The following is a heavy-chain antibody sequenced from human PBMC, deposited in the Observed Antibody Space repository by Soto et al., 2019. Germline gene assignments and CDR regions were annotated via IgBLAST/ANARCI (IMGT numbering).Heavy chain of an antibody. Sequence: VASVKVSCKASGDTFRSDAISWVRQAPGQGLEWMGGIIPMFGSVNSAQKFQGRVTITADTSTNTAYMELSSLTTQDTAVYYCARVQIQRPQNLDYYGMDVWGQGTTVTVSS. J-gene: IGHJ6*02. D-gene: IGHD5-18*01. CDR1: GDTFRSDA. V-gene: IGHV1-69*06. CDR3: ARVQIQRPQNLDYYGMDV. CDR2: IIPMFGSV.